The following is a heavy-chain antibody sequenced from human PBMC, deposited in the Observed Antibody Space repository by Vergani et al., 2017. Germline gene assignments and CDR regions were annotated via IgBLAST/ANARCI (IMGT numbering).Heavy chain of an antibody. CDR1: GYIFSSHG. V-gene: IGHV1-3*04. CDR2: INTGNGNT. J-gene: IGHJ4*02. Sequence: QVQLVQSGAEVKKPGASVKVSCKASGYIFSSHGMHWVRQAPGQRLEWMGWINTGNGNTKYSQKFQGRVTITRDTSASTAYMELSSLRSEDTAVYYCARAPAFTSSGSYHFDYWGQGTLVTVSS. CDR3: ARAPAFTSSGSYHFDY. D-gene: IGHD1-26*01.